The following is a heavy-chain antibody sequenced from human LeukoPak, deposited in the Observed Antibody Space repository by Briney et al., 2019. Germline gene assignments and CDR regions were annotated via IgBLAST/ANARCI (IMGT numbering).Heavy chain of an antibody. Sequence: GGSLRLSCAASGFTFSRYALHWVRQAPGKGLEWVAAISYDGSNKYYADSVKGRFTISRDNSKNTLYLQMNSLRAEDTAVYYCSRGLALEHAFDIWGQGTMVTVSS. J-gene: IGHJ3*02. CDR2: ISYDGSNK. CDR1: GFTFSRYA. D-gene: IGHD1-1*01. CDR3: SRGLALEHAFDI. V-gene: IGHV3-30-3*01.